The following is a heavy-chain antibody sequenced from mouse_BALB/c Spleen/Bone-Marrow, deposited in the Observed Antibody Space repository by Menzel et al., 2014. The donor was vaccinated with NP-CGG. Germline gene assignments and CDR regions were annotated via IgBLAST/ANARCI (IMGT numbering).Heavy chain of an antibody. CDR1: GFSLTSYG. J-gene: IGHJ2*01. Sequence: VQLQQSGPGLVAPSQSLSITCTVSGFSLTSYGVHWVRQPPGKGLEWLGVIWAGGSTNYNSALMSRLSISKDNSKSQVFLKMNSLQTDDTAMYCCARDGNYYFDYWGQGTTLTVSS. CDR3: ARDGNYYFDY. CDR2: IWAGGST. D-gene: IGHD2-1*01. V-gene: IGHV2-9*02.